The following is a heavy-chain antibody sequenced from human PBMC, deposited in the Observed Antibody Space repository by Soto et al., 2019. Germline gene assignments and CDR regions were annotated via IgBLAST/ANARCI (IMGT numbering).Heavy chain of an antibody. CDR2: IIPIFGTA. D-gene: IGHD2-2*01. V-gene: IGHV1-69*13. J-gene: IGHJ6*02. Sequence: GASVKVSCKASGGTFSSYAISWVRQAPGQGLVWMGGIIPIFGTANYAQKFQGRVTITADESTSTAYMELSSLRSEDTAVYYCARLQDIVVVPAAMPSYYGMDFWGQGTTVTVSS. CDR1: GGTFSSYA. CDR3: ARLQDIVVVPAAMPSYYGMDF.